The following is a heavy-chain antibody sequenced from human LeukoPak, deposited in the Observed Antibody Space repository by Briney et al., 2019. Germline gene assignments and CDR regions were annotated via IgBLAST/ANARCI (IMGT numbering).Heavy chain of an antibody. Sequence: PGGSLRLSCAASGFTFSSYEMNWVRQAPGKGLEWVSYISSSGSTIYYADSVKGRFTISRDNAKNSLYLQMNSLRAEDTAVYYCARDAAWSGYYDAFDIWGQGTMVIVSS. CDR1: GFTFSSYE. V-gene: IGHV3-48*03. D-gene: IGHD3-3*01. CDR3: ARDAAWSGYYDAFDI. J-gene: IGHJ3*02. CDR2: ISSSGSTI.